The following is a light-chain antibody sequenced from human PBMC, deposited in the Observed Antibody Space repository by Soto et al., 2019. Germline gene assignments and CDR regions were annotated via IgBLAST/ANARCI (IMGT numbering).Light chain of an antibody. CDR3: QQRSNWPLIT. Sequence: EIVLTQSPGTLSLSPGERATFSCRASQSVSSNYLAWYQQKPGQAPRLLIYGASTRATGIPARFSGSGSGTDFTLTISSLEPEDFAVYYCQQRSNWPLITFGQGTRLEIK. CDR1: QSVSSNY. V-gene: IGKV3D-20*02. CDR2: GAS. J-gene: IGKJ5*01.